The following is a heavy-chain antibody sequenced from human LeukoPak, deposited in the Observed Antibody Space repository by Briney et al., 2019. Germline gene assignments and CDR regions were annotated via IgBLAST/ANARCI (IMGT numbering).Heavy chain of an antibody. CDR1: GGSFSGYY. Sequence: SETLSLTCAVYGGSFSGYYWSWIRQPPGKGLEWIGEISHSGSINYNPSLKSRVTISVDTSKNQFSLKLSSVTAADTAVYYCAVYCSGGSCLNLFDYWGQGTLVTVSS. CDR3: AVYCSGGSCLNLFDY. V-gene: IGHV4-34*01. CDR2: ISHSGSI. J-gene: IGHJ4*02. D-gene: IGHD2-15*01.